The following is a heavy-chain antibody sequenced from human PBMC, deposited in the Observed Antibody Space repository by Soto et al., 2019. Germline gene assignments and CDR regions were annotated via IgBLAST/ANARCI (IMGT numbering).Heavy chain of an antibody. J-gene: IGHJ4*02. D-gene: IGHD6-6*01. CDR1: GFTFSSYS. CDR3: ARDPQSSIAAPKDY. Sequence: PWGSLRLSCAASGFTFSSYSMNWARQAPGKGLEWVSSISSSSSYIYYADSVKGRFTISRENAKNSLYLQMNSLRAEDTAVYYCARDPQSSIAAPKDYWGQGTLVTVSS. V-gene: IGHV3-21*01. CDR2: ISSSSSYI.